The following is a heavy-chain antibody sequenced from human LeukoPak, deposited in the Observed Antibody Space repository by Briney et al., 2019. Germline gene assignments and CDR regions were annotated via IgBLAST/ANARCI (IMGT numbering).Heavy chain of an antibody. CDR3: ARDLPPDYGDFDY. Sequence: ASVKVSCKASGYTFTGYYMHWVRQAPGQGLEWMGWINPNSGGTNYAQKFQGRVTMTRGTSISTAYMELSRLRSDDTAVYYCARDLPPDYGDFDYWGQGTLVTVSS. CDR2: INPNSGGT. J-gene: IGHJ4*02. D-gene: IGHD4-17*01. V-gene: IGHV1-2*02. CDR1: GYTFTGYY.